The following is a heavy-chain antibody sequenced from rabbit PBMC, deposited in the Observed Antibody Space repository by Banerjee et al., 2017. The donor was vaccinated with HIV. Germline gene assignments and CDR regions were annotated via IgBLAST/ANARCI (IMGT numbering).Heavy chain of an antibody. CDR2: INIVTGKT. V-gene: IGHV1S45*01. CDR3: AGDLVAVIGWNFNL. D-gene: IGHD1-1*01. J-gene: IGHJ4*01. Sequence: QEQLEESGGDLVKHEGSLTLTCTASGFSFSSGYDMCWVRQAPGKGLEWIACINIVTGKTVYASWAKGRFTKSRTSSTPVTLQMTRLTAADTATKFCAGDLVAVIGWNFNLWGQGTLVTVS. CDR1: GFSFSSGYD.